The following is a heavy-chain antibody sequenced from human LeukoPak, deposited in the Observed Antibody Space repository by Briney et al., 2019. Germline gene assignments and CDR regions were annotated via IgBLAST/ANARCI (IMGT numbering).Heavy chain of an antibody. CDR3: ARTGGGSGGI. J-gene: IGHJ3*02. CDR1: GGSISGYY. V-gene: IGHV4-59*01. D-gene: IGHD6-19*01. CDR2: VYYSGST. Sequence: SETLFPTCTVPGGSISGYYWSWVRQPPGKGREWIGYVYYSGSTTYNPSLKCRVTISLDMSKNQFSLKLRSVPAADTAVYYCARTGGGSGGIWGQGTMVTVSS.